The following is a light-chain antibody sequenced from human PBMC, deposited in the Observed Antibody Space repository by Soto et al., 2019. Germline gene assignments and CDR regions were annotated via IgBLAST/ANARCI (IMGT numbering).Light chain of an antibody. CDR3: RSYAHTSISV. CDR1: SY. J-gene: IGLJ1*01. Sequence: QSVLTQPASVSGSPGQSITISCTGTSYVSWYQQHPGRAPKLMIYEVGNRPSGVSIRFSGSKSGNTASLTISGLQADDEADYYCRSYAHTSISVLATATKATVL. CDR2: EVG. V-gene: IGLV2-14*01.